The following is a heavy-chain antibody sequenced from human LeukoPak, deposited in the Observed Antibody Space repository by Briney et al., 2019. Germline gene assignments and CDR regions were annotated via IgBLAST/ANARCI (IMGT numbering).Heavy chain of an antibody. CDR2: LSGNGGNQ. V-gene: IGHV3-23*01. CDR1: GFTFSSYA. CDR3: ARDPNGSGPDFDC. J-gene: IGHJ4*02. D-gene: IGHD3-10*01. Sequence: GGSLRLSCAASGFTFSSYAMNWVRQAPGKGLEWVSGLSGNGGNQYYADSVKGRFTISRDNSKDTLFLQMNSLRAEDTAIYYCARDPNGSGPDFDCWGQGTLVTVSS.